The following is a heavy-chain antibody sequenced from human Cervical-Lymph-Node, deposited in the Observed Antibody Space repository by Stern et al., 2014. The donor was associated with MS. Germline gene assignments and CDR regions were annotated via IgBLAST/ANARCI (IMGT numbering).Heavy chain of an antibody. D-gene: IGHD3-22*01. CDR3: ARDLSGIGYYDY. CDR1: GGPFTTYA. J-gene: IGHJ4*02. Sequence: MQLVESGAEVKKPGSPVRVSCKASGGPFTTYAISWVRQAPGQGLEWMGGIIPMSGTEKYAQKFQGRVTITADASTTTAYMELSSLKFDDTAVYYCARDLSGIGYYDYWGQGTLVAVSS. V-gene: IGHV1-69*01. CDR2: IIPMSGTE.